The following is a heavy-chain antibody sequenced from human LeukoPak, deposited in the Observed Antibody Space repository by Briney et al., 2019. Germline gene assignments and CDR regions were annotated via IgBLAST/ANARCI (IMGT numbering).Heavy chain of an antibody. D-gene: IGHD1-26*01. Sequence: GASVNLSCKASGYTFTGYYMHWVRQAPGQGLEWMGWINPNSGGTNYAQKFQSRVTMTRDTSISTAYMELSRLRSDDTAVYYCATYSGSYSSDFDYWGQGTLVSVSS. CDR1: GYTFTGYY. CDR3: ATYSGSYSSDFDY. CDR2: INPNSGGT. J-gene: IGHJ4*02. V-gene: IGHV1-2*02.